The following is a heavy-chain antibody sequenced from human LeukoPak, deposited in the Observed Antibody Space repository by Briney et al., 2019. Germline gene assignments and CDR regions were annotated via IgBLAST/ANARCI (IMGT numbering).Heavy chain of an antibody. Sequence: PSETLSLTCAVYGGSFSGYYWSWIRQPPGKGLEWIATIYYSGSTYYNPSLQSRVTVSVDTSKNQVSLKLTSVTAADTAVYYCATSPLRFFNYWGQGTLVTVSS. CDR3: ATSPLRFFNY. D-gene: IGHD2-21*01. J-gene: IGHJ4*02. CDR2: IYYSGST. V-gene: IGHV4-34*01. CDR1: GGSFSGYY.